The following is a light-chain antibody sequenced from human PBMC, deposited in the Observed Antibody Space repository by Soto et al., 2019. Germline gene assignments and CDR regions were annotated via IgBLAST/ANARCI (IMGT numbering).Light chain of an antibody. V-gene: IGLV2-11*01. CDR2: DVS. Sequence: QSALTQPRSVSGSPGQSVTISCTGTSSDVGGYSYVSWYQHYPGKAPKYMIYDVSKRPSGVPDRFSGSKSGNTASLTISGLQAEDEADYYFCSYRDGYTWVFGGGTKLTVL. CDR3: CSYRDGYTWV. J-gene: IGLJ3*02. CDR1: SSDVGGYSY.